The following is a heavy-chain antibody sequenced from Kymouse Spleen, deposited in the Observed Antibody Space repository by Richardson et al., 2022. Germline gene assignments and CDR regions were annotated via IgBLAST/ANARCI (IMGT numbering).Heavy chain of an antibody. Sequence: QVQLQQWGAGLLKPSETLSLTCAVYGGSFSGYYWSWIRQPPGKGLEWIGEINHSGSTNYNPSLKSRVTISVDTSKNQFSLKLSSVTAADTAVYYCARRYYGSGSLSYYFDYWGQGTLVTVSS. CDR2: INHSGST. CDR1: GGSFSGYY. J-gene: IGHJ4*02. CDR3: ARRYYGSGSLSYYFDY. D-gene: IGHD3-10*01. V-gene: IGHV4-34*01.